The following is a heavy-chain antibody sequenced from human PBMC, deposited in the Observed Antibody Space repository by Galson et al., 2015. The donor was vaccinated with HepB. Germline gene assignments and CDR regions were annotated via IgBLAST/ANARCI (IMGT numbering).Heavy chain of an antibody. D-gene: IGHD2-15*01. CDR2: ISGSGDST. CDR1: GFTFRSYA. CDR3: AKGLGGSCYSGIDP. J-gene: IGHJ5*02. Sequence: SLRLSCAASGFTFRSYAMSWVRQAPGKGLEWVSGISGSGDSTFYADSVKGRFSISRDNSKNTLDLQMNSLRAEDTAVYYCAKGLGGSCYSGIDPWGQGTLVTVSS. V-gene: IGHV3-23*01.